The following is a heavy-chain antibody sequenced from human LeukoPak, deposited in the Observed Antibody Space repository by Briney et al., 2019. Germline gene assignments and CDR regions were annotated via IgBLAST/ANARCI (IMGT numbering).Heavy chain of an antibody. V-gene: IGHV4-59*12. J-gene: IGHJ5*02. CDR1: GGSISSYY. CDR2: INYNGGT. CDR3: ATSFSGSYYNWFDP. D-gene: IGHD1-26*01. Sequence: SETLSLTCTVSGGSISSYYCSWIRQPPGKGLEWIGYINYNGGTNYNPSLKSRVTISVDTSKNQFSLKLSSVTAADTAVYYCATSFSGSYYNWFDPWGQGTLVTVSS.